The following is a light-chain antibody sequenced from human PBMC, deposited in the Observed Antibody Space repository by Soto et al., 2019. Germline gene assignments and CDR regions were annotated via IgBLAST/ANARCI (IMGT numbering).Light chain of an antibody. J-gene: IGKJ1*01. V-gene: IGKV1-5*03. Sequence: DIQMTQSPSSLSASVGDRVTITCGASQSISSWLAWYQQKPGKAPKVLIYKASSLESGVPSRFSGSGSGTEFTLTIRSLQPDDFATYYCQEYNSDWTFGQGTKVDIK. CDR1: QSISSW. CDR3: QEYNSDWT. CDR2: KAS.